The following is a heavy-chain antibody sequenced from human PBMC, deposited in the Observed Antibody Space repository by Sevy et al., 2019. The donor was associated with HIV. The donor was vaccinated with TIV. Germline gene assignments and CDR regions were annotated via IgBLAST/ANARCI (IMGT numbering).Heavy chain of an antibody. J-gene: IGHJ4*02. V-gene: IGHV4-34*01. D-gene: IGHD3-3*01. Sequence: SETLSLTCAVYGGSFSGYYWSWIRQPPGKGLEWIGEINHSGSTNYNPSLKSRVTISVDTSKNQFSLKLSSVTAADTAVYYCERCITIFGVVIIYFDYWGQGTLVTVSS. CDR2: INHSGST. CDR1: GGSFSGYY. CDR3: ERCITIFGVVIIYFDY.